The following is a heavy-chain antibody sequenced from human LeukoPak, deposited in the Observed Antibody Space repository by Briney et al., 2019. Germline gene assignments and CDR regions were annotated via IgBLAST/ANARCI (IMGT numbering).Heavy chain of an antibody. J-gene: IGHJ5*02. V-gene: IGHV1-8*03. CDR3: ARAPREGYYDILTGYDWFDP. CDR1: GYTFTSYD. Sequence: GASVKVSCKVSGYTFTSYDINWVRQATGQGLEWMGWMNPNSGNTGYAQKFQGRVTITRNTSISTAYMELSSLRSEDTAVYYCARAPREGYYDILTGYDWFDPWGQGTLVTVSS. D-gene: IGHD3-9*01. CDR2: MNPNSGNT.